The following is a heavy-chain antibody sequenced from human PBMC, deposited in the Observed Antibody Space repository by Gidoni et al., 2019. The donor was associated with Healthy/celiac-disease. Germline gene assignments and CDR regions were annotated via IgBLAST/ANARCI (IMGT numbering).Heavy chain of an antibody. J-gene: IGHJ5*02. Sequence: EVQLLESGGGLVQPGGSLRLTCAASGFTFSSDAMSWVRHAPGKGLEWVSAISGSGGSTYYADSVKGRFTISRDNSKNTLYLQMNSLRAEDTAVYYCAKTYYYDSSGYEMGWFDPWGQGTLVTVSS. CDR1: GFTFSSDA. V-gene: IGHV3-23*01. D-gene: IGHD3-22*01. CDR2: ISGSGGST. CDR3: AKTYYYDSSGYEMGWFDP.